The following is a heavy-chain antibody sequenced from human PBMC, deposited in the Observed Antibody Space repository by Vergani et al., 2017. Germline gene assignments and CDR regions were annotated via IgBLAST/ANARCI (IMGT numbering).Heavy chain of an antibody. CDR1: GGSISSSSYY. CDR2: IYYSGST. D-gene: IGHD6-19*01. CDR3: ARASPGHNSGWSIDY. V-gene: IGHV4-39*07. Sequence: QLQLQESGPGLVKPSETLSLTCTVSGGSISSSSYYWGWIRQPPGKGLEWIGSIYYSGSTNYNPSLKSRVTMSVDTSKNQFSLKRGSVTAADTAVYYCARASPGHNSGWSIDYWGQGTLVTVSS. J-gene: IGHJ4*02.